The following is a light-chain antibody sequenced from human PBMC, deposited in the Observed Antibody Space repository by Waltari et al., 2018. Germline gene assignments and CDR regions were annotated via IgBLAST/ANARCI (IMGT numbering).Light chain of an antibody. Sequence: QSVLTQPPSVSGAPGQRVTISCTGSSSNIGAGYDVHWYPQLPGTAPNLLIYGNSNRPSGVPDRFSGAKSGTSASLAITGLQAEDEADYYCQSDDSSMSAVFGGGTKLTVL. CDR1: SSNIGAGYD. CDR3: QSDDSSMSAV. CDR2: GNS. J-gene: IGLJ3*02. V-gene: IGLV1-40*01.